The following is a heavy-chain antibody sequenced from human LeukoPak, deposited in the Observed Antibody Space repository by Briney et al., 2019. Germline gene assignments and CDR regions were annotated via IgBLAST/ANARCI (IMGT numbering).Heavy chain of an antibody. V-gene: IGHV1-18*01. D-gene: IGHD1-1*01. CDR3: ARRQGTTLNFDY. CDR2: INAYNGNT. CDR1: GYTFSIYG. Sequence: ASVNVSCKASGYTFSIYGFSWVRQAPGQGLEWMGWINAYNGNTNYAQNLQGRVTMTTDTSTSTAYMELRSLRSDDTAVYYCARRQGTTLNFDYWGQGTLVTVSS. J-gene: IGHJ4*02.